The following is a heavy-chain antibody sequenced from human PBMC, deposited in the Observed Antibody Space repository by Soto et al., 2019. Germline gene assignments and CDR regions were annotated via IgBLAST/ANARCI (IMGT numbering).Heavy chain of an antibody. Sequence: EVQLVESGGGLIQPGGSLRLSCAASGLTVSNAYMAWVRRAPGMGLEWVSVIYDNGTTYYADSVKGRFTISRDTSTNTLSLQMDSLRAEDTAVYYCVRPLPSGRNYGLDVWGQGTTVTVSS. J-gene: IGHJ6*02. CDR1: GLTVSNAY. CDR2: IYDNGTT. D-gene: IGHD3-10*01. CDR3: VRPLPSGRNYGLDV. V-gene: IGHV3-53*01.